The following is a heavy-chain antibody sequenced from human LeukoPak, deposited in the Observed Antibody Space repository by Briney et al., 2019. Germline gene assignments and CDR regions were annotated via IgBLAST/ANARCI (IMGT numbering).Heavy chain of an antibody. CDR1: GSTFSSYA. CDR2: XXXDGSNK. CDR3: AREGVEAYYDFWSGYFDY. D-gene: IGHD3-3*01. J-gene: IGHJ4*02. Sequence: GGSLRLSCAASGSTFSSYAMHWVRQAPGKGLXXXXXXXXDGSNKYYADSVKGRFTISRDNSKNTLYLQMNSLRAEDTAVYYCAREGVEAYYDFWSGYFDYWGQGTLVTVSS. V-gene: IGHV3-30-3*01.